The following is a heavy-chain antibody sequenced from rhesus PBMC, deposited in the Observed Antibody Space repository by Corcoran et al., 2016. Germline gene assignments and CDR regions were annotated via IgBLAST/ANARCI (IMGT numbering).Heavy chain of an antibody. CDR2: IYGIGCST. V-gene: IGHV4-106*01. CDR1: GGSISDSYY. Sequence: QVQLQESGPGLVKPSETLSLTCAVSGGSISDSYYWRWIRQPPGKGLEWIGYIYGIGCSTYYHPSLKGRVTISPDTSKHQFSLKLSAVTAADTAVYYCARGSMNTVTRFDYWGQGVLVTVSS. J-gene: IGHJ4*01. CDR3: ARGSMNTVTRFDY. D-gene: IGHD4-23*01.